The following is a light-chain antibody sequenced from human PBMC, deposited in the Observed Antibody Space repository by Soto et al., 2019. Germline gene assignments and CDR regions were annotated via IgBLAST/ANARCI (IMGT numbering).Light chain of an antibody. J-gene: IGKJ4*01. CDR2: GAS. CDR3: QQYATSPVS. CDR1: QSVSNNY. V-gene: IGKV3-20*01. Sequence: EIVLTQSPGTLSLSPGERATLSCRASQSVSNNYLAWYQQKPGQAPRLLIYGASRRATGIPDRFSGSGSGTEFTLTITRLEPEDFAVFFCQQYATSPVSFGGGTKVEIK.